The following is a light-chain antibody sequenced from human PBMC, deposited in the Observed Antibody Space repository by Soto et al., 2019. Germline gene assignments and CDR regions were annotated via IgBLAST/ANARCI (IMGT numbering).Light chain of an antibody. V-gene: IGLV2-23*02. CDR2: EVS. J-gene: IGLJ1*01. Sequence: QSALTQPASVSGSPGQSITISCTGTSSDVGSYDLVSWYQQHPGKAPKLMIYEVSKRPSGVSNRFSGSKSDNTASLTISGLQAEDEADYYCCSFGGSSTYVFGTGTKLTVL. CDR3: CSFGGSSTYV. CDR1: SSDVGSYDL.